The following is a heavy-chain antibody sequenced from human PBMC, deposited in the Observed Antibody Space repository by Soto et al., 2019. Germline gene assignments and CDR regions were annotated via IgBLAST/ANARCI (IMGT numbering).Heavy chain of an antibody. D-gene: IGHD3-22*01. CDR1: GGSISSGGYY. Sequence: SETLSLTCTVSGGSISSGGYYWSWIRQHPGKGLEWIGYIYYSGSTYHNPSLKSRVTISVDTSKNQFSLKLSSVTAADTAVYYCASGNYYDIDTDAFDIWGQGTMVTVSS. J-gene: IGHJ3*02. V-gene: IGHV4-31*03. CDR3: ASGNYYDIDTDAFDI. CDR2: IYYSGST.